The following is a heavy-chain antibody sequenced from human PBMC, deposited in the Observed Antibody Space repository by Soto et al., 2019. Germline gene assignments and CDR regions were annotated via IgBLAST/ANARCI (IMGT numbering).Heavy chain of an antibody. D-gene: IGHD3-22*01. Sequence: GGSLRLSCAASGFTFSRYWMSWVRQAPGKGLEWVANIKEDGSQKWYVDSVKGRFTISRDNGKNSLYLQINSLRAEDTAVYYCARGDYYDSSGPFSDAFAIWGQGTRSPSPQ. CDR2: IKEDGSQK. CDR1: GFTFSRYW. CDR3: ARGDYYDSSGPFSDAFAI. V-gene: IGHV3-7*04. J-gene: IGHJ3*02.